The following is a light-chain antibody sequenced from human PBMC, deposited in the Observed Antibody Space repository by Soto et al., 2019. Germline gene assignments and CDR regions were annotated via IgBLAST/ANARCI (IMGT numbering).Light chain of an antibody. Sequence: EIVMTQSPATLSVSPGERATLCCRASQSVSSNLAWYQQKPGQAPRLLIYGASRRATGIPDRFSGSGSGTDFPLTISSLEPEDFAVYYCQQYVTSPLTFGGGTKV. CDR1: QSVSSN. V-gene: IGKV3-20*01. CDR2: GAS. J-gene: IGKJ4*01. CDR3: QQYVTSPLT.